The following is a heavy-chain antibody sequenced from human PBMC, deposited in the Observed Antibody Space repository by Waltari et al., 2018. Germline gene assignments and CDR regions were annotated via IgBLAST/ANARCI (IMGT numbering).Heavy chain of an antibody. J-gene: IGHJ5*02. D-gene: IGHD5-12*01. CDR3: AKVEMATIAHWFDP. CDR1: GFTFSSYA. V-gene: IGHV3-23*01. Sequence: EVQLLESGGGLVQPGGSLRLSCAASGFTFSSYAMSWVRQAPGKGLEWVSAISGGGCSTYSSDSVNGRFTISRDNSKTTLYLQMNSLRAEDTAVYYCAKVEMATIAHWFDPWGQGTLVTVSS. CDR2: ISGGGCST.